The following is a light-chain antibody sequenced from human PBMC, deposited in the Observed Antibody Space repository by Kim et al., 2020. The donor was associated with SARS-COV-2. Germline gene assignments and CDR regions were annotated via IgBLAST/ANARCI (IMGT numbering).Light chain of an antibody. V-gene: IGKV3-15*01. Sequence: SPGERATLSCRASQSVHNNLAWYQHKPGQTPRLLIHGVSSRATDIPDRFSGSGSGTEFTLTISSLQSEDSAVYYCQQYNKWPPLTFGGGTKVDIK. CDR1: QSVHNN. J-gene: IGKJ4*01. CDR3: QQYNKWPPLT. CDR2: GVS.